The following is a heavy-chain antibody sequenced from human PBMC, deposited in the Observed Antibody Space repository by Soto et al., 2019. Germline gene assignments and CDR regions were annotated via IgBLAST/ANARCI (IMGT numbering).Heavy chain of an antibody. CDR2: TNYSGST. CDR1: GGSSSSTRYY. Sequence: SETLSLTCTVSGGSSSSTRYYWGWIRQPPGKGLEWIGTTNYSGSTNYNPSLKSRVTISVDTSKNQFSLKLSSVTAADTAVYYCARGRSGMVRGVSYYYYYGMDVWGQGTTVTVSS. CDR3: ARGRSGMVRGVSYYYYYGMDV. V-gene: IGHV4-39*01. J-gene: IGHJ6*02. D-gene: IGHD3-10*01.